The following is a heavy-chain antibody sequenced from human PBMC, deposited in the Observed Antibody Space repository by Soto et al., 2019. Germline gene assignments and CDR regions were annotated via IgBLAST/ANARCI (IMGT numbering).Heavy chain of an antibody. CDR2: IWYDGSNK. J-gene: IGHJ4*02. D-gene: IGHD6-6*01. V-gene: IGHV3-33*06. CDR1: GFTFSSYG. Sequence: PVGSLRLSCAASGFTFSSYGMHWVRQAPGKGLEWVAVIWYDGSNKYYADSVKGRFTISRDNSKNTLYLQMNSLRAEDSAVYYCAKDRTVAARHFDYWGQGTQVTVS. CDR3: AKDRTVAARHFDY.